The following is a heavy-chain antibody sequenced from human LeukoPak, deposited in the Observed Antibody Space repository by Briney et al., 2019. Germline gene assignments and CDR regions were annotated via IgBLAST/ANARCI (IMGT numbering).Heavy chain of an antibody. CDR2: ISGSGTNI. CDR3: AREAVPGGRGDTFDI. V-gene: IGHV3-48*03. D-gene: IGHD6-19*01. CDR1: GFTFSSFE. J-gene: IGHJ3*02. Sequence: PGGSLRLSCAASGFTFSSFEMNWVRQAPGKGLEWVSYISGSGTNIYYADSVKGRFTISRDNAKNSLPLQMNSLRAEDTAIYYCAREAVPGGRGDTFDIWGQGTMVTVSS.